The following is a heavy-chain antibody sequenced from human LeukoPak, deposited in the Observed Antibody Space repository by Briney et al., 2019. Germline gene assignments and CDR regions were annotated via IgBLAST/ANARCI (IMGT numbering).Heavy chain of an antibody. CDR2: IIPIFGTA. CDR3: ARDFPLGSSSLVAFDI. CDR1: GGTFSSYA. V-gene: IGHV1-69*01. D-gene: IGHD6-6*01. Sequence: SVKVSCKASGGTFSSYAIRWVRQAPGQGLEWMGGIIPIFGTANYAQKFQGRVTITADESTSTAYMELSSLRSEDTAVYYCARDFPLGSSSLVAFDIWGQGTMVTVSS. J-gene: IGHJ3*02.